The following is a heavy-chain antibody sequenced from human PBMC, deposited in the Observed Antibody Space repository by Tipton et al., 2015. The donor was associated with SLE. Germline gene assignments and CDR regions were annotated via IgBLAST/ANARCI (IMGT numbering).Heavy chain of an antibody. V-gene: IGHV4-39*01. CDR3: ARLVGGYAR. J-gene: IGHJ4*02. D-gene: IGHD5-12*01. CDR2: IYYNGGN. CDR1: GASISSSDYS. Sequence: TLSLTCNVSGASISSSDYSWGWMRQPPGEGLEWIGTIYYNGGNHSNPSLKSRVSISVDTSKNQLSLKLISVTAADTAVYFCARLVGGYARWGQGTLVTVSS.